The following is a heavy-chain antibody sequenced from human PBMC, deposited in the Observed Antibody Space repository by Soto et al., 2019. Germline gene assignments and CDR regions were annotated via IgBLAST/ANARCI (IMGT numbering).Heavy chain of an antibody. CDR1: GYTFTSYA. CDR3: ARDGFGALRDPHHAFDI. D-gene: IGHD3-16*01. J-gene: IGHJ3*02. V-gene: IGHV1-3*01. Sequence: ASLKVSCKASGYTFTSYAMHWVRQAPGQRLEWMGWINAGNGNTKYSQKFQGRVTITRDTSASTAYMELSSLRSEDTAVYYCARDGFGALRDPHHAFDIWGQGTMVTVSS. CDR2: INAGNGNT.